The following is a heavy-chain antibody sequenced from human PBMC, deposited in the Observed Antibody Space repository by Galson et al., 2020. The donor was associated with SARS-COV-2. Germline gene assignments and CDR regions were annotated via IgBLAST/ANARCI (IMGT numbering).Heavy chain of an antibody. CDR3: ARYESDTRAFGS. J-gene: IGHJ4*02. CDR1: GGSINSGDYY. V-gene: IGHV4-31*03. CDR2: IYYSGST. D-gene: IGHD3-3*01. Sequence: SETLSLTCTVSGGSINSGDYYWSWIRQHPEMGLEWIGYIYYSGSTYYNPSLKSRVTISIDTSNNQFSLRLSSVTAADTALYYCARYESDTRAFGSWGQGTLVTVSS.